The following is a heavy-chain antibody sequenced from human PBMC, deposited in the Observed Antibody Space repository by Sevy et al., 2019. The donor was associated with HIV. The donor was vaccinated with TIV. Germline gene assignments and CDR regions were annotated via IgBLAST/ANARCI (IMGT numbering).Heavy chain of an antibody. V-gene: IGHV3-9*01. J-gene: IGHJ6*02. D-gene: IGHD1-1*01. CDR2: ISWNSVSL. CDR3: AKDNRLATMSNCTYYYYYGMDV. CDR1: GFSFGDYA. Sequence: GGSLRLSCAASGFSFGDYAMHWVRQAPGKGLEWVSGISWNSVSLDYADSVKGRFTICRDNAKNSHFLQMNRLRSEDTAFYYCAKDNRLATMSNCTYYYYYGMDVWGQGTTVTVSS.